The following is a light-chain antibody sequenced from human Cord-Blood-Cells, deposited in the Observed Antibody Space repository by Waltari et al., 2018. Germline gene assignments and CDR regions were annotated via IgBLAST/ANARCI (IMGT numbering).Light chain of an antibody. CDR3: AAWDDSLSGWV. CDR1: SSNIGSNY. V-gene: IGLV1-47*01. Sequence: QSALTQPPPASGTSGQGLTLPCSGSSSNIGSNYVYWYQQLPETAPKHLIYRNNHQPSGVPDRFSGSKSGTSAALAISGLRSEDEADYYCAAWDDSLSGWVFGRGTKLTVL. CDR2: RNN. J-gene: IGLJ3*02.